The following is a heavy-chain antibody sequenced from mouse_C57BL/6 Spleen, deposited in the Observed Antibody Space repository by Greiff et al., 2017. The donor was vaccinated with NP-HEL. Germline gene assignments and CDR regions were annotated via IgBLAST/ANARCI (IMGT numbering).Heavy chain of an antibody. J-gene: IGHJ3*01. CDR2: IDPSDSET. Sequence: QVQLQQPGAELVRPGSSVKLSCKASGYTFTSYWMHWVKQRPIQGLEWIGNIDPSDSETHYNQKFKDKATLTVDKSSSTAYMQLSSLTSEDSAVYYCAIVTTDAWCAYWGQGTLVTVSA. D-gene: IGHD2-5*01. V-gene: IGHV1-52*01. CDR3: AIVTTDAWCAY. CDR1: GYTFTSYW.